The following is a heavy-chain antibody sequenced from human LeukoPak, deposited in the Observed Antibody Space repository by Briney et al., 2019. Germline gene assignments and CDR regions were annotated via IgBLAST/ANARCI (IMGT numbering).Heavy chain of an antibody. J-gene: IGHJ4*02. CDR3: ASAKVVPAAMEEGTFDY. V-gene: IGHV4-59*12. D-gene: IGHD2-2*01. Sequence: SETLSLTCTVSGGSISSYYWSWIRQPPGKGLEWIGYIYHSGSTYYNPSLKSRVTISVDRSKNQFSLKLSSVTAADTAVYYCASAKVVPAAMEEGTFDYWGQGTLVTVSS. CDR2: IYHSGST. CDR1: GGSISSYY.